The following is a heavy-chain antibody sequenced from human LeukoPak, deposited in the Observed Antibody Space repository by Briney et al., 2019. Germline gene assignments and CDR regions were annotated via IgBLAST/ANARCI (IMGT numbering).Heavy chain of an antibody. CDR1: GGTFSSYA. D-gene: IGHD4-11*01. Sequence: ASVTVSCKASGGTFSSYAISWVRQAPGQGLEWMGRIIPILGIANYAQKFQGRVTITADKSTSTAYMELSSLRSEDTAVYYCARQTDHSNMNWFDPWGQGTLVTVSS. J-gene: IGHJ5*02. CDR2: IIPILGIA. V-gene: IGHV1-69*04. CDR3: ARQTDHSNMNWFDP.